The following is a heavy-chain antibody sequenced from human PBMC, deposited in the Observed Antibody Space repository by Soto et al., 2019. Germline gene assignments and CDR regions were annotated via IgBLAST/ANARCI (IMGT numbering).Heavy chain of an antibody. J-gene: IGHJ4*01. CDR3: TTDSYSTIIIVRFDY. V-gene: IGHV3-15*07. CDR2: IKSKTDGGTT. D-gene: IGHD3-22*01. Sequence: PGGSVRLSCAASGFTFTNAWINWVRQAPGKGLEWVGRIKSKTDGGTTDYAEPVKGRFAISRDDSNNMVYLQMNSLKIEDTAVYYCTTDSYSTIIIVRFDYWGHGTLVTVSS. CDR1: GFTFTNAW.